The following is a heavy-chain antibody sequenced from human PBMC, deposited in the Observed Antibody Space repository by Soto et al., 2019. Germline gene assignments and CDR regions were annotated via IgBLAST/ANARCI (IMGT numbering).Heavy chain of an antibody. CDR2: INPRGLTK. V-gene: IGHV3-48*01. Sequence: VQLVESGGALVQPGGSLRLSCAASGYSFDAYIVNWVRQAPGKGLEWVSSINPRGLTKFYADSVRGRFTISRDDASSSLFLQMNNLRAEDTAVYYCATWYGNHYFGLDVWGQGTTVTVSS. CDR1: GYSFDAYI. D-gene: IGHD6-13*01. CDR3: ATWYGNHYFGLDV. J-gene: IGHJ6*02.